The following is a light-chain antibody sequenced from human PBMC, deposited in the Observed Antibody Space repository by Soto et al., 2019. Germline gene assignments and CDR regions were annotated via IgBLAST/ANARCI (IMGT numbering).Light chain of an antibody. J-gene: IGLJ3*02. CDR3: AVWDDSLNGWV. Sequence: QSVLTQAPSASGTPGQRVTISCSGSSSNIGSNTVNWYQQLPGTAPKVLIYSNDQRPSGVSYRFSGSKSGTSASLAIGGLQSEDEAEYYCAVWDDSLNGWVFGGGTKLTVL. CDR1: SSNIGSNT. CDR2: SND. V-gene: IGLV1-44*01.